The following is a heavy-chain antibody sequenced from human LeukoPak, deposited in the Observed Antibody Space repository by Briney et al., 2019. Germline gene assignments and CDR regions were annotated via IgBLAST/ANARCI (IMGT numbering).Heavy chain of an antibody. CDR2: INPNSGDT. CDR1: GYTFTHYY. V-gene: IGHV1-2*02. Sequence: ASVKVSCKASGYTFTHYYIHWVRQAPGQGLEYMGLINPNSGDTKCPQNFHGRVTLTRDTSISTAYMELSSLRSDDSALYYCAGEYCSGGTCRQGFDYWGQGTLVTVSS. CDR3: AGEYCSGGTCRQGFDY. D-gene: IGHD2-15*01. J-gene: IGHJ4*02.